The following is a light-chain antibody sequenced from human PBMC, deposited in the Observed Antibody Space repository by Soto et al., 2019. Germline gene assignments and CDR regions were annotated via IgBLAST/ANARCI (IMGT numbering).Light chain of an antibody. J-gene: IGKJ1*01. Sequence: EIVMTQSPATLSVSPGERATLSCRASQSVSSNLAWYQQKPGQAPRLLIYGASTRATGIPARFSGSGSGTEFTLTISSLQSEDFAVYYCLQYNSYSPRTFGRGTKVEI. CDR1: QSVSSN. CDR3: LQYNSYSPRT. CDR2: GAS. V-gene: IGKV3-15*01.